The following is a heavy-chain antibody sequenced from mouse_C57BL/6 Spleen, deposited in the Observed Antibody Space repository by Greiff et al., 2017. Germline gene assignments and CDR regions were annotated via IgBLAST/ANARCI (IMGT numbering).Heavy chain of an antibody. V-gene: IGHV10-1*01. J-gene: IGHJ4*01. CDR3: VRRENSNYGADAMDY. CDR1: GFSFNTYA. Sequence: GGGLVQPKGSLKLSCAASGFSFNTYAMNWVRQAPGKGLEWVARIRSKSNNYATYYADSVKDRFTISRDDSESMLYLQMNNLKTEDTAMYDCVRRENSNYGADAMDYWGQGTSVTVSS. CDR2: IRSKSNNYAT. D-gene: IGHD2-5*01.